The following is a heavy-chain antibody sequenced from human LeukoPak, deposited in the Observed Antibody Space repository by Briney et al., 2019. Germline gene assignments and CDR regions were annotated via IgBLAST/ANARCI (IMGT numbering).Heavy chain of an antibody. Sequence: SGTLSLTCAVSGVSISSSEWWIWVRQPPGQGLEWIGEIHRDGRTRYNPSLKSRVTISVDTSKNQFSLKLRSVTAADTAVYYCARGLGWGATIFDYWGQGALVTVSS. J-gene: IGHJ4*02. CDR2: IHRDGRT. V-gene: IGHV4-4*02. CDR3: ARGLGWGATIFDY. D-gene: IGHD1-26*01. CDR1: GVSISSSEW.